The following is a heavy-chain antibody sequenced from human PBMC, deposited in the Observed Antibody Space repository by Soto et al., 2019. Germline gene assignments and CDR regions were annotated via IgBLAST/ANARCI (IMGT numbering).Heavy chain of an antibody. CDR3: AKVSRGYSYGYDDY. D-gene: IGHD5-18*01. CDR2: ISYDGSNK. V-gene: IGHV3-30*18. J-gene: IGHJ4*02. Sequence: SLRLSCAASGFTFSSYGMHWVRQAPGKGLEWVAVISYDGSNKYYADSVKGRFTISRDNSKNTLYLQMNSLRAEDTAVYYCAKVSRGYSYGYDDYWGQGTLVTVSS. CDR1: GFTFSSYG.